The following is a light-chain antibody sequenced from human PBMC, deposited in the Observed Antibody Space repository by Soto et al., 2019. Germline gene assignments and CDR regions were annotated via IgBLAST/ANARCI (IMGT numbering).Light chain of an antibody. CDR2: EVN. V-gene: IGLV2-14*01. J-gene: IGLJ2*01. Sequence: QSALTQPASVSGSPGQSVTISCTGTSGDIGGYNYVSWYQHHPGKAPKLVISEVNHRPSGISNRFSGSKSGTTASLTISGLQAEDEAHYYCSSFTNSSPLVVFGGGTKVTVL. CDR1: SGDIGGYNY. CDR3: SSFTNSSPLVV.